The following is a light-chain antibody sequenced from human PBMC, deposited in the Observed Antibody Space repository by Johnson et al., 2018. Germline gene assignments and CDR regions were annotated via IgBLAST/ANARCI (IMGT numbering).Light chain of an antibody. CDR3: GTWDSSLSAGNV. CDR2: ENN. Sequence: VLTQPPSVSAAPGQQVTISCSGSSSNIGTNYVSWYQQLPGTAPKLLIYENNKRPSGIPDRFSGSKSGTSATLGITGLQTGDEADYYCGTWDSSLSAGNVFGTGTKVTVL. J-gene: IGLJ1*01. V-gene: IGLV1-51*02. CDR1: SSNIGTNY.